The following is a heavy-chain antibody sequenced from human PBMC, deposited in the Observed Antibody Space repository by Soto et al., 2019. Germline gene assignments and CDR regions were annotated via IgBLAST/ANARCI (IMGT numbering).Heavy chain of an antibody. CDR1: GFTFSSYW. V-gene: IGHV3-7*01. J-gene: IGHJ6*02. Sequence: EVQLVESGGGLVQPGGSLRLSCAASGFTFSSYWMSWVRQAPGKGLEWVANIKQDGSEKYYVDSVKGRFTISRDNAKNSLYLQMNSLRAEDTAVYYCARYCSSTSCYYYYGMDVWGQGTTVTVSS. D-gene: IGHD2-2*01. CDR2: IKQDGSEK. CDR3: ARYCSSTSCYYYYGMDV.